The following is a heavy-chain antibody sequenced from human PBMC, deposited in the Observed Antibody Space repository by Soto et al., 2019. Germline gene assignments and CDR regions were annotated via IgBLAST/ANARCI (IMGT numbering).Heavy chain of an antibody. CDR1: GYTFASYD. CDR2: MNPNSGKT. J-gene: IGHJ6*02. V-gene: IGHV1-8*01. D-gene: IGHD3-3*01. Sequence: GASVKVSCKASGYTFASYDINWVRQATGQGLEWMGWMNPNSGKTGYAQKFQGRVTMTRNTSISTAYMELSSLRSEDKAVYYCASFGGTNDPPVDVWGQGTTVTVSS. CDR3: ASFGGTNDPPVDV.